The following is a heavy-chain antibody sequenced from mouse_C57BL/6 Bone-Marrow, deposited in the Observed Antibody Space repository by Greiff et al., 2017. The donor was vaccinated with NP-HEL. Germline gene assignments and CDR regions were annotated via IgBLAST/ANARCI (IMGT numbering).Heavy chain of an antibody. CDR1: GYTFTSYG. V-gene: IGHV1-81*01. D-gene: IGHD2-3*01. CDR2: IYPRSGNT. J-gene: IGHJ3*01. CDR3: ARPLKGYYAAWFAY. Sequence: QVQLQQSGAELARPGASVKLSCKASGYTFTSYGISWVKQRTGQGLEWIGEIYPRSGNTYYNEKFKGKATLTADKYSSTAYMELRSLTSEDSAVYFCARPLKGYYAAWFAYWGQGTLVTVSA.